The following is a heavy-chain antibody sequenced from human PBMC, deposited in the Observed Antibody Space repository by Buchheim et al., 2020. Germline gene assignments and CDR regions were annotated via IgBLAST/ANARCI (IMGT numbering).Heavy chain of an antibody. CDR1: GFTFSSHA. D-gene: IGHD5-24*01. J-gene: IGHJ4*02. V-gene: IGHV3-33*08. CDR2: IWYDGSNK. Sequence: QVQLVESGGGVVQPGRSQRLSCAASGFTFSSHAMHWVRQAPGKGLEWVAVIWYDGSNKYYADSVKGRFTISRDNSKNTLYLQMNSLRAEDTAVYYCARRNGYQFDYWGQGTL. CDR3: ARRNGYQFDY.